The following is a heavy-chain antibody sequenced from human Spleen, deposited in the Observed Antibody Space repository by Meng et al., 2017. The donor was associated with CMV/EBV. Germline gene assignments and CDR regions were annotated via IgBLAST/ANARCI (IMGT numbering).Heavy chain of an antibody. CDR1: GGSFSGYY. V-gene: IGHV4-34*01. J-gene: IGHJ6*02. CDR2: INHSEST. Sequence: SETLSLTCAVYGGSFSGYYWSWIRQPPGKGLEWIGEINHSESTNYNPSLKSRVTISVDTSKNQFSLKLSSVTAADTAVYYCARPRGEGYYYGMDVWGQGTTVTVSS. CDR3: ARPRGEGYYYGMDV.